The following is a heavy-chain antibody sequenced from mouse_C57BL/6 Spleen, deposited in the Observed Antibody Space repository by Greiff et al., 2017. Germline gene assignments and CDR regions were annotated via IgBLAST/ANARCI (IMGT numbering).Heavy chain of an antibody. CDR2: IDPEDGET. CDR3: ALVDSSGYWYFDV. Sequence: VQLKESGAELVKPGASVKLSCTASGFNIKDYYMHWVKQRTEQGLEWIGRIDPEDGETKYAPKFQGKATITADTSSNTAYLQLSSLTSEDTAVYYCALVDSSGYWYFDVWGTGTTVTVSS. CDR1: GFNIKDYY. D-gene: IGHD3-2*02. J-gene: IGHJ1*03. V-gene: IGHV14-2*01.